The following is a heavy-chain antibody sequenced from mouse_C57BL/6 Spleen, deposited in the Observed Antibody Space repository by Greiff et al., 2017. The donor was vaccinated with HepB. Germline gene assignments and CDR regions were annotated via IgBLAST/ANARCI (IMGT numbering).Heavy chain of an antibody. Sequence: EVKVEESGGGLVQPGGSMKLSCVASGFTFSNYWMNWVRQSPEKGLEWVAQIRLKSDNYATHYAESVKGRFTISRDDSKSSVYLQMNNLRAEDTGIYYCTVSIDYGSSYESLYFDVWGTGTTVTVSS. V-gene: IGHV6-3*01. J-gene: IGHJ1*03. CDR2: IRLKSDNYAT. CDR1: GFTFSNYW. CDR3: TVSIDYGSSYESLYFDV. D-gene: IGHD1-1*01.